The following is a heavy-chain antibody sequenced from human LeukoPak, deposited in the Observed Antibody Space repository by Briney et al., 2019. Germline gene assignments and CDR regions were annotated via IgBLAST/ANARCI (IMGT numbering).Heavy chain of an antibody. CDR1: GYTFTCKF. V-gene: IGHV1-2*02. CDR2: IDPNSGGT. J-gene: IGHJ4*02. Sequence: GASVKVSCKASGYTFTCKFIHWVRQAPGQGLEWMGWIDPNSGGTDYAQKFRGRVTMTRDTSTSTAYMDLSSLISDDTAVYYCARDRWRDVVVPAGGNFDYWGQGTLVTVSS. D-gene: IGHD2-2*01. CDR3: ARDRWRDVVVPAGGNFDY.